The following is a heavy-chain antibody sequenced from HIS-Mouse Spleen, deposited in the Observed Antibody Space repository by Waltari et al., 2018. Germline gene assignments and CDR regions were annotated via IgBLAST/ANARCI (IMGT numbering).Heavy chain of an antibody. D-gene: IGHD6-13*01. CDR3: AREIPYSSSWYDWYFDL. Sequence: QLQLQESGPGLVKPSETLSLTCTVSGGPISSSSYYWCWIRQPPGKGLEWIGRIYYSGSTYYNPSLKSRVTISVDTSKNQFSLKLSSVTAADTAVYYCAREIPYSSSWYDWYFDLWGRGTLVTVSS. CDR1: GGPISSSSYY. J-gene: IGHJ2*01. V-gene: IGHV4-39*07. CDR2: IYYSGST.